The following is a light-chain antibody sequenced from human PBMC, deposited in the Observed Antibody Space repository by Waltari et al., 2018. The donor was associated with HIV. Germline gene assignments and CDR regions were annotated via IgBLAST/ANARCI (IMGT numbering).Light chain of an antibody. V-gene: IGLV2-11*01. CDR3: CSYAGSYTWV. CDR1: SSDVGGYKY. Sequence: QSALTQSRSVSGSPGQSVTISCTGTSSDVGGYKYVSWYQQHPGKVPKLMIYDVNKRPSGFPDRFSGSKAANTASLTISGLQAEDEADYYCCSYAGSYTWVFGGGTKLTVL. J-gene: IGLJ3*02. CDR2: DVN.